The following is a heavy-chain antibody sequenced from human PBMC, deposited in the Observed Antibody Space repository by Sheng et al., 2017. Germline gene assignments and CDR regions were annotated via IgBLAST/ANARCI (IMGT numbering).Heavy chain of an antibody. Sequence: EVQLVESGGGLTQPGGSLRLSCAASGFTFSNDEMNWVRQAPGKGLEWVSYISSSGSTIHYADSVKGRFTISRDNAKNSLYLQMNSLRAEDTAVYYCASTHGYTYGYQLDSWGQGTRGHRLL. CDR1: GFTFSNDE. J-gene: IGHJ4*02. CDR2: ISSSGSTI. CDR3: ASTHGYTYGYQLDS. D-gene: IGHD5-18*01. V-gene: IGHV3-48*03.